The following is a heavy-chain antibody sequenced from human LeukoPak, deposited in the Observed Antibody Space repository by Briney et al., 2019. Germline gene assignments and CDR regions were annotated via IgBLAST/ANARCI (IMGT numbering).Heavy chain of an antibody. V-gene: IGHV3-23*01. CDR2: ISAIAATT. J-gene: IGHJ4*02. Sequence: PRQSLRLSWAASGFTFSSYAMSWVRPAQGNWLEWVSAISAIAATTPYADPVKGTFTISRDRSKTSLYLQIHSPRDADTDVYYSAKDAFSTSPPYYASYFDYWGQGTLVTVSS. CDR3: AKDAFSTSPPYYASYFDY. CDR1: GFTFSSYA. D-gene: IGHD2-2*01.